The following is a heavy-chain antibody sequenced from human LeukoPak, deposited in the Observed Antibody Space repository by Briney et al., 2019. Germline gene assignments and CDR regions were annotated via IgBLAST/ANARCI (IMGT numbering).Heavy chain of an antibody. CDR1: GGSFRGYY. CDR2: VNHSGST. Sequence: PSETLSLTCAVYGGSFRGYYWSWIRQPPGEGLEWIGEVNHSGSTNYNPSLKSRVTISEDTSKNQFSLKLSSVTAADTAVYYCARGGNIWSGLSGQNWFDPWGQGTLVTVSS. CDR3: ARGGNIWSGLSGQNWFDP. J-gene: IGHJ5*02. D-gene: IGHD3-3*01. V-gene: IGHV4-34*01.